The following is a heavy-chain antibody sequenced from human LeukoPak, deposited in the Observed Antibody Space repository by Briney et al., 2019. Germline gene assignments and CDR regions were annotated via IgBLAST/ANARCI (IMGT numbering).Heavy chain of an antibody. Sequence: SETLSLTCTVSGGSISSSYWSWIRQPPGKGLEWIGYIYYSGSTNYNPSLKSRVTISVDTSKNQFSLKPSSVTAADTAVYYCARGGMAAVFDYWGQGTLVTVSS. CDR3: ARGGMAAVFDY. CDR2: IYYSGST. CDR1: GGSISSSY. J-gene: IGHJ4*02. V-gene: IGHV4-59*01. D-gene: IGHD5-24*01.